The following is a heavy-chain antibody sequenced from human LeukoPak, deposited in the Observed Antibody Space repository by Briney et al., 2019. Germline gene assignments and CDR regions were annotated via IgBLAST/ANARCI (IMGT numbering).Heavy chain of an antibody. V-gene: IGHV3-11*04. Sequence: GGSLRLSCAASGFIFSDYYMSWIRQAPGKGLEYISYISNSGSTTYYADSVKGRFTISRDNAKNSLYPQMNSLRAEDTAVYYCARLREIPVFGVVTKSTSYFDYWGQGTLVTVSS. D-gene: IGHD3-3*01. CDR1: GFIFSDYY. CDR3: ARLREIPVFGVVTKSTSYFDY. CDR2: ISNSGSTT. J-gene: IGHJ4*02.